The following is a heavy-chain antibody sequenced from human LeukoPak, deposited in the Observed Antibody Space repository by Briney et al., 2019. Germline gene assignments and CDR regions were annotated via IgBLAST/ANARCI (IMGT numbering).Heavy chain of an antibody. CDR2: IYYSGST. J-gene: IGHJ6*03. Sequence: SETLSLTCTVSGGSISSYYWSWIRQPPGKGLEWIGYIYYSGSTNYNPSLKSRVTISVDTSKNQFSLKLSSVTAADTAVYYCARAYSSSWTPSPYMDVWGKGTTVTVSS. CDR1: GGSISSYY. V-gene: IGHV4-59*01. D-gene: IGHD6-13*01. CDR3: ARAYSSSWTPSPYMDV.